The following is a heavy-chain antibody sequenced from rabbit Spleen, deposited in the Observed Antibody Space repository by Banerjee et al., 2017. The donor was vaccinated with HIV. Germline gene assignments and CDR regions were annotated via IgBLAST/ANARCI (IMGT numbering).Heavy chain of an antibody. V-gene: IGHV1S40*01. D-gene: IGHD2-1*01. CDR3: ARGSAAMTMVITGYYLNL. CDR1: GFSFSTNYY. Sequence: QSLEESGGDMVKPGASLTLTCTASGFSFSTNYYICWVRQAPGKGPEWIGCIYPDGCDSTAYASWAKGRFTASKASSTTVTLQMTSLTAADTATYFCARGSAAMTMVITGYYLNLWGPGTLVTVS. J-gene: IGHJ4*01. CDR2: IYPDGCDST.